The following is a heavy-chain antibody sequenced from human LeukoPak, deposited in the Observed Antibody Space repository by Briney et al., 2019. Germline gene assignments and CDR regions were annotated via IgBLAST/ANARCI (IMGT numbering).Heavy chain of an antibody. CDR3: ARATYSGYDLDWFDP. D-gene: IGHD5-12*01. CDR2: IIPIFGTA. J-gene: IGHJ5*02. Sequence: GASVKVSCKASGGTFSSYAISWVRQAPGQGLEWMGGIIPIFGTANYAQKFQGRVTITADESTSTAYMELSSLRSEDTAVYYCARATYSGYDLDWFDPWGQGTLVTVSS. CDR1: GGTFSSYA. V-gene: IGHV1-69*13.